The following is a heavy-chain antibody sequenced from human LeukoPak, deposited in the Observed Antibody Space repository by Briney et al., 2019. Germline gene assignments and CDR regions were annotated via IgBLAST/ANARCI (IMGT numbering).Heavy chain of an antibody. CDR1: GGSFSGYY. CDR2: ISHSGST. Sequence: SETLSLTCAVYGGSFSGYYWSWMRQPPGKGLEWIGEISHSGSTNYNPSLKSRVTISVDTSKNQFSLKLSSVTAADTAVYYCARRGPQDYDFWSGYLGYYFDYWGQGTLVTVSS. V-gene: IGHV4-34*01. D-gene: IGHD3-3*01. J-gene: IGHJ4*02. CDR3: ARRGPQDYDFWSGYLGYYFDY.